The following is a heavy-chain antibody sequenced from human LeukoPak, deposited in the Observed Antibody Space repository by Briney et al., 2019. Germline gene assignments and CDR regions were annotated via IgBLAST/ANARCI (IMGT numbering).Heavy chain of an antibody. CDR3: ARQHRGSSGYYYVFDY. Sequence: SETLSLTCTVSGGSISSSSYYWGWIRQPPGKGLEWIGSIYYSGSTYYNPSLKSRVTISVDTSKNQFSLKLSSVTAADTAVYYCARQHRGSSGYYYVFDYWGQGTLVTVSS. CDR1: GGSISSSSYY. CDR2: IYYSGST. D-gene: IGHD3-22*01. V-gene: IGHV4-39*01. J-gene: IGHJ4*02.